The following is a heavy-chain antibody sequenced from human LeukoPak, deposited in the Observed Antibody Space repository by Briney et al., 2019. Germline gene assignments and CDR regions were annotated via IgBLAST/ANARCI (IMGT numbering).Heavy chain of an antibody. Sequence: GGSLRLSCAASGFTFSTYSMNWVRLAPGRGLEWVSFILSSSSYIYYADSVKGRFTISRDNAKNSLYLQMNSLRAEDTGVYYCARVLGFGAYDYWGQGALVTVSS. CDR2: ILSSSSYI. D-gene: IGHD3-10*01. V-gene: IGHV3-21*01. CDR3: ARVLGFGAYDY. CDR1: GFTFSTYS. J-gene: IGHJ4*02.